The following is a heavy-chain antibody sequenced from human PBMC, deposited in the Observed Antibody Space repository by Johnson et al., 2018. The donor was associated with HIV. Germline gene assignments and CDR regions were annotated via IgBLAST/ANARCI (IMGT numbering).Heavy chain of an antibody. D-gene: IGHD1-26*01. CDR1: GFTFRNCE. V-gene: IGHV3-64*04. Sequence: QVHLVESGGDLVQPGKSLRLSCVGSGFTFRNCEMHWVRQAPGKGLEYVSGFSDDGLSTTYADSVKGRFTISRDNSKNTLYLQMNSLRPEDTAVYYCAKDQLVGATYAAFDIWGQGTMVTVSS. J-gene: IGHJ3*02. CDR2: FSDDGLST. CDR3: AKDQLVGATYAAFDI.